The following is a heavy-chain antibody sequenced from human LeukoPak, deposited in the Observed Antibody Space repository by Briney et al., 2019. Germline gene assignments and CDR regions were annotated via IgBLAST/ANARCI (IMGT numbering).Heavy chain of an antibody. D-gene: IGHD3/OR15-3a*01. CDR3: ARWRYWTFDY. CDR1: GGSIRSSYYY. CDR2: IYDSGST. J-gene: IGHJ4*02. Sequence: PSETLSLTCTVSGGSIRSSYYYWGWIRQPPGKGLEWIGSIYDSGSTYYNPSLKSRVTISVDTSKNQFSLKLSSVTAADTAVYYCARWRYWTFDYWGQGTLVTVSS. V-gene: IGHV4-39*01.